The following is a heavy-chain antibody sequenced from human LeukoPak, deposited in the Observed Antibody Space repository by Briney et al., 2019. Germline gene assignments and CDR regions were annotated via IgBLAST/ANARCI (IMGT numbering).Heavy chain of an antibody. V-gene: IGHV4-34*01. CDR2: INHSGST. J-gene: IGHJ4*02. CDR1: GFTFSSYA. CDR3: ASSLSGSPYYFDY. D-gene: IGHD1-26*01. Sequence: PGGSLRLSCAASGFTFSSYAMSWVRQPPGKGLEWIGEINHSGSTNYNPSLKSRVTISVDTSKNQFSLKLSSVTAADTAVYYCASSLSGSPYYFDYWGQGTLVTVSS.